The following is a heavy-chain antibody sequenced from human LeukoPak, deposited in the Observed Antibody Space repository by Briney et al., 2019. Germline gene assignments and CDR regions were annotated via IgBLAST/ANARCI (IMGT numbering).Heavy chain of an antibody. CDR1: GFTFTDHW. D-gene: IGHD3-10*01. V-gene: IGHV3-21*01. Sequence: GGSLRLSCAASGFTFTDHWMNWVRQAPGKGLEWVSSISSSSSYIYYADSVKGRFTISRDNAKNSLYLQMNSLRAEDTAVYYCARDVRYGSGSYLDYWGQGTLVTVSS. J-gene: IGHJ4*02. CDR3: ARDVRYGSGSYLDY. CDR2: ISSSSSYI.